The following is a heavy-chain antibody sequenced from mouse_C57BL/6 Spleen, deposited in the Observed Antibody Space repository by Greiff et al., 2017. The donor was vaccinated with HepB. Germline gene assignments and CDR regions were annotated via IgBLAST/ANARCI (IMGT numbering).Heavy chain of an antibody. CDR2: ISYDGSN. Sequence: EVKLVESGPGLVKPSQSLSLTCSVTGYSITSGYYWNWIRQFPGNKLEWMGYISYDGSNNYNPSLKNRISITRDTSKNQFFLKLNSVTTEDTATYYCARGGDYAPFAYWGQGTLVTVSA. CDR1: GYSITSGYY. CDR3: ARGGDYAPFAY. V-gene: IGHV3-6*01. J-gene: IGHJ3*01. D-gene: IGHD2-4*01.